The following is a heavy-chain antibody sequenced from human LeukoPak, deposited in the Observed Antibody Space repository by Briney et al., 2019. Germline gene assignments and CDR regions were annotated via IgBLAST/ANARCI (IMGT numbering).Heavy chain of an antibody. V-gene: IGHV3-74*01. J-gene: IGHJ4*02. D-gene: IGHD3-16*01. CDR1: GFSFSTSW. Sequence: GGSLRLSCAASGFSFSTSWVHWFRQGPGRGLVWVSRITSDGGTTLYADSVKGRFSISRDNSKNTLFLQMHSLRADDTAVYYCARDRYYVPDYWGQGTLLTVSS. CDR3: ARDRYYVPDY. CDR2: ITSDGGTT.